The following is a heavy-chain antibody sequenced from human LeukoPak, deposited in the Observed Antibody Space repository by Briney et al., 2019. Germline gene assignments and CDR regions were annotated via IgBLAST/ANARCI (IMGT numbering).Heavy chain of an antibody. D-gene: IGHD3-10*01. CDR2: ISGDGAST. J-gene: IGHJ3*01. Sequence: PGGSLRLSCAASGFTFTSYSMNWVRQAPGKGLEWVSGISGDGASTHYAESVKGQFTISRDNSQNTLFLQMNSLRVEDTAIYYCAKDSYVSGRPLHTFDVWGQGTMVTVSS. CDR3: AKDSYVSGRPLHTFDV. CDR1: GFTFTSYS. V-gene: IGHV3-23*01.